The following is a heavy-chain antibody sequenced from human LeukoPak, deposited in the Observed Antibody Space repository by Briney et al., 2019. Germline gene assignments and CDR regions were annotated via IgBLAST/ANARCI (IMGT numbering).Heavy chain of an antibody. CDR2: ISYDEDNI. CDR1: GFTFSSYV. D-gene: IGHD1-26*01. CDR3: EASWHY. V-gene: IGHV3-30*03. Sequence: SGGSLRLSCSASGFTFSSYVMHWVRQAPGKGLEWVATISYDEDNIYYVDSVKGRFTISRDNSKDTLFLQMNSLKIEDTAIYYCEASWHYWGQGTLVTVSS. J-gene: IGHJ4*02.